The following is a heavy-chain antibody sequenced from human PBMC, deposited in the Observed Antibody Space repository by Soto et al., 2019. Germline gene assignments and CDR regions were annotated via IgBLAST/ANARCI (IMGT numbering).Heavy chain of an antibody. D-gene: IGHD3-22*01. CDR1: GYTLTSYG. V-gene: IGHV1-18*04. CDR3: ARDLHFDSRGWGDDSFDI. CDR2: ISGYNGNA. Sequence: GSVNVSCKASGYTLTSYGISWVRQAPGQGLEWMGWISGYNGNANYAQKLQGRVTMTTDTSTNTAYMELRSLRSDDTAVYYCARDLHFDSRGWGDDSFDIWGQGTMVTVSS. J-gene: IGHJ3*02.